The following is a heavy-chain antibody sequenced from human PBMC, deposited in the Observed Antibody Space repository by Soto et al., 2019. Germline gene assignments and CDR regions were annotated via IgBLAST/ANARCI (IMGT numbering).Heavy chain of an antibody. CDR1: GFSFRNYA. V-gene: IGHV3-23*01. Sequence: VQLLQSGGGLVQPAGSLRLSCAASGFSFRNYALSWVRLAPGKGLEWVSAISDTGSHTYYADSVKGRFTISRDNSKNTLFLQMDSLRSEDTAVYYFAKEMSLGRPYDYWGQGTLVTVFS. J-gene: IGHJ4*02. CDR2: ISDTGSHT. CDR3: AKEMSLGRPYDY.